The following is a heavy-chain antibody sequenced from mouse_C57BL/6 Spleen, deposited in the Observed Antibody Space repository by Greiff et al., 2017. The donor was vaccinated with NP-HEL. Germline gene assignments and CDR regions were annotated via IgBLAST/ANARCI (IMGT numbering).Heavy chain of an antibody. CDR3: ARRGDYRYFDV. CDR1: GYTFTDYY. Sequence: EVQLQQSGPVLVKPGASVKMSCKASGYTFTDYYMNWVKQSHGKSLEWIGVINPYNGGTSYNQKFKGKATLTVDKSSSTAYMELNSLTSEDSAVYYCARRGDYRYFDVWGTGTTVTVSS. J-gene: IGHJ1*03. V-gene: IGHV1-19*01. CDR2: INPYNGGT.